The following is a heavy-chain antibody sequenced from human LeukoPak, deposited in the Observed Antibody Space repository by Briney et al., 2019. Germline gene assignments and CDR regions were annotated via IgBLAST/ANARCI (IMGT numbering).Heavy chain of an antibody. CDR3: AGQSGGGGVAVMDV. V-gene: IGHV4-39*01. D-gene: IGHD1-26*01. Sequence: SETLSLTCTVSGGSISSSSYYWGWIRQPPGKGLEWIGSIYYSGSTYYNPSLKSRVTISVDTSKNQFSLKLSSVTAADTSVYYGAGQSGGGGVAVMDVWGQGTTVTVSS. J-gene: IGHJ6*02. CDR1: GGSISSSSYY. CDR2: IYYSGST.